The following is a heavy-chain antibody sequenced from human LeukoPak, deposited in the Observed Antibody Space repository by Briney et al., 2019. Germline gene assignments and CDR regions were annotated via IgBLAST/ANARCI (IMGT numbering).Heavy chain of an antibody. J-gene: IGHJ4*02. V-gene: IGHV1-2*02. CDR3: ASHQFSSGPDY. Sequence: ASVKVSCKPSGYPSTGYYMHGVEQPPGQGLEWMGWINPNSGGTNYAQKFQGRVTMTRDTSISTAYMELSRLRSDDTAVYYCASHQFSSGPDYWGQGTLVTVSS. CDR2: INPNSGGT. CDR1: GYPSTGYY. D-gene: IGHD3-22*01.